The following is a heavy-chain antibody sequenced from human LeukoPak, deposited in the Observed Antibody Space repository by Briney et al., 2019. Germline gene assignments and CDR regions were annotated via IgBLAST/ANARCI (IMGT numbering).Heavy chain of an antibody. V-gene: IGHV3-11*06. CDR3: ARDQAAAGSDAFDI. CDR2: IGRSSSYM. D-gene: IGHD6-13*01. J-gene: IGHJ3*02. CDR1: GFTFSDYY. Sequence: GGSLRLSCAASGFTFSDYYMSWIRQAPGKGLEWVSSIGRSSSYMYYADSVKGRSTISRDNAKNSLYLQMNSLRAEDTAVYYCARDQAAAGSDAFDIWGQGTMVSVSS.